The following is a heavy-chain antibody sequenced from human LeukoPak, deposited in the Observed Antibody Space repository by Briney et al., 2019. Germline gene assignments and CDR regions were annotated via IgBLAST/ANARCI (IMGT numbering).Heavy chain of an antibody. CDR3: AKDFNWGFDY. Sequence: GGSLRLSRAASGLTFRKYGMHWVRPAPGRGLEWVAFIRNDGSDKYYADSVKGRFTISRDSPKNTLYVQMNSLRAEDTAVYYCAKDFNWGFDYWGQGILVTVSS. V-gene: IGHV3-30*02. CDR2: IRNDGSDK. CDR1: GLTFRKYG. D-gene: IGHD7-27*01. J-gene: IGHJ4*02.